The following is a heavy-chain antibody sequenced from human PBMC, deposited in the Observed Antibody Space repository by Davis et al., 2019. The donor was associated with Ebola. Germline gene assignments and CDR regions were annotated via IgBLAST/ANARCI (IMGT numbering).Heavy chain of an antibody. CDR2: MNPNSGNT. J-gene: IGHJ4*02. D-gene: IGHD3-9*01. V-gene: IGHV1-8*01. CDR1: GYTFTSYD. Sequence: ASVKVSCKASGYTFTSYDINWVRQATGQGLEWMGWMNPNSGNTGYAQKFQGRVTMTRNTSISTAYMELSSLRSEDTAVYYCARRPRNYDILTGLPSFDYWGQGTLVTVSS. CDR3: ARRPRNYDILTGLPSFDY.